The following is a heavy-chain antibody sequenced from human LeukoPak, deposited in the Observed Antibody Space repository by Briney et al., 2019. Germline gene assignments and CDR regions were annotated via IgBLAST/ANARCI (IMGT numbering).Heavy chain of an antibody. J-gene: IGHJ5*02. CDR2: ISGSGGST. CDR1: GFTFSSYA. D-gene: IGHD2-8*01. V-gene: IGHV3-23*01. CDR3: AKEGGIVLMVYAISNWFDP. Sequence: GGSLRLSCAASGFTFSSYAMSWVRQAPGKGLEWVSAISGSGGSTYYADSVKGRFTISRDNSKNTLCLQMNSLRAEDTAVYYCAKEGGIVLMVYAISNWFDPWGQGTLVTVSS.